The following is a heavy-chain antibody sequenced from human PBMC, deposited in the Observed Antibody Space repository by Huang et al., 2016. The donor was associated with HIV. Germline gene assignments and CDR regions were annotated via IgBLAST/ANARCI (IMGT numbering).Heavy chain of an antibody. CDR2: IMPNLGKT. Sequence: QVQLVQSGAEVKKPGSSVKVSCKASGGSFSNHVFGWVRQGPGQGLEVMGGIMPNLGKTNYTQKCKGRDTTTTEESTGTAYMELSSLRSEDTAVYFWARESNSVVVPHTIKFFDYWGQGTLVTVSS. CDR3: ARESNSVVVPHTIKFFDY. J-gene: IGHJ4*02. D-gene: IGHD2-2*01. V-gene: IGHV1-69*01. CDR1: GGSFSNHV.